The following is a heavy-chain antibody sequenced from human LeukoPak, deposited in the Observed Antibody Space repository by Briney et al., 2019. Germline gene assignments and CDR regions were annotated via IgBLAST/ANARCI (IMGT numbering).Heavy chain of an antibody. CDR3: ARDTAGFDY. Sequence: GGSLRLSCAASGFTFSDSWMSWVRQAPGKGLEWVANIKQDGSEKYYVDSVKGRFTISRDNAKNSLYLQMNSLRAEDTGVYYCARDTAGFDYWGQGTLVTVSS. CDR2: IKQDGSEK. CDR1: GFTFSDSW. V-gene: IGHV3-7*01. D-gene: IGHD4-17*01. J-gene: IGHJ4*02.